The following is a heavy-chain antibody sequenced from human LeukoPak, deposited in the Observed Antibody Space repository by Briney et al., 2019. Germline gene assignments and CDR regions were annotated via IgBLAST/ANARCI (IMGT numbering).Heavy chain of an antibody. CDR2: ISSSSSYI. Sequence: PGGSLRLSCAASGFTFSSYSMNWVRQAPGKGLEWVSSISSSSSYIYYADSVKGRFTISRDNAKNSLYLQMNSLRVEDTALYYCARKRVNSWYFDYWGQGTLVTVSS. J-gene: IGHJ4*02. D-gene: IGHD6-13*01. V-gene: IGHV3-21*04. CDR1: GFTFSSYS. CDR3: ARKRVNSWYFDY.